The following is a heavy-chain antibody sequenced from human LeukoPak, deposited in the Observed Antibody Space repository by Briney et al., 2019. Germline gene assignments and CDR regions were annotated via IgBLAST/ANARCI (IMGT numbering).Heavy chain of an antibody. J-gene: IGHJ2*01. CDR3: AGSIAAAGPFDL. CDR2: IYTSGST. Sequence: PSETLSITCTVPGGSITSYYWSWIRQPAGKGLEWIGRIYTSGSTNYNPSLKSRVTMSVDTSKNQFSLKLSSVTAADTAVYYCAGSIAAAGPFDLWGRGTLVTVSS. CDR1: GGSITSYY. D-gene: IGHD6-13*01. V-gene: IGHV4-4*07.